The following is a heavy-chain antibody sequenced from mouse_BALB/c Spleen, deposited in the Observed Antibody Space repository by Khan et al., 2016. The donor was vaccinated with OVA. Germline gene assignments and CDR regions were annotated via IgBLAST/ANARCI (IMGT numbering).Heavy chain of an antibody. CDR2: IDPFSGAS. D-gene: IGHD2-2*01. CDR1: GYSFTSYY. CDR3: TRHGYVAWFTY. J-gene: IGHJ3*01. V-gene: IGHV1-31*01. Sequence: EVQLQESGPELMKPGASVKISCTASGYSFTSYYIHWMMQSHGRSLEWIGYIDPFSGASTYNQKFKGKATLTVDKSSSTAYIHLRNLTSEDSAVYYCTRHGYVAWFTYWGQGTLVTVSA.